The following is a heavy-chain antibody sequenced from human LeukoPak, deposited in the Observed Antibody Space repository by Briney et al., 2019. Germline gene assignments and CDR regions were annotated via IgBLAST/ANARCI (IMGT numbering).Heavy chain of an antibody. CDR1: GGTFSSYA. CDR3: ARAGGDYVNTERHYYYYYMDV. V-gene: IGHV1-69*06. Sequence: GASVKVSCKASGGTFSSYAISWVRQAPGQGLEWMGGIIPIFGTANYAQKFQGRVTITADKSTSTAYMELSSLRSEDTAVYYCARAGGDYVNTERHYYYYYMDVWGKGTTVTVSS. CDR2: IIPIFGTA. J-gene: IGHJ6*03. D-gene: IGHD4-17*01.